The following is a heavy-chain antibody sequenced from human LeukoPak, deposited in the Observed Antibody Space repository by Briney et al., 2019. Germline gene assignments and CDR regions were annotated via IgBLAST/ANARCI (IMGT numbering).Heavy chain of an antibody. D-gene: IGHD3-22*01. V-gene: IGHV3-23*01. CDR3: ANGGYYYDSSGYYYSQPPNDY. Sequence: GGALRLSCAPSGFTLSSYAMSCVRPAPGKGLEWVSPNSGSGGSTYYADSVKGRFTISRDNSKNTLYLQMNSLRAEDTAVYYCANGGYYYDSSGYYYSQPPNDYWGQGTLVTVSS. J-gene: IGHJ4*02. CDR2: NSGSGGST. CDR1: GFTLSSYA.